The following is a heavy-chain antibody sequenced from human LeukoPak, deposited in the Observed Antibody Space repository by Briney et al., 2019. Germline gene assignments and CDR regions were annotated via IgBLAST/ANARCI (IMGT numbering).Heavy chain of an antibody. CDR3: TTESSISNIVGAIHFDY. J-gene: IGHJ4*02. Sequence: GGSLRLSCAASGFTFSNAWMSWVRQAPGKGLEWVGRIKSKTDGGTTDYAAPVKGRFTISRDDSKNTLYLQMNSLKTEDTAVYYCTTESSISNIVGAIHFDYWGQGTLVTVSS. D-gene: IGHD1-26*01. CDR1: GFTFSNAW. V-gene: IGHV3-15*01. CDR2: IKSKTDGGTT.